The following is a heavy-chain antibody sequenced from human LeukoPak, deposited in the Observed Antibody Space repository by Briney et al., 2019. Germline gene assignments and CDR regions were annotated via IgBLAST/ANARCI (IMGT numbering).Heavy chain of an antibody. CDR1: GYTFTGYY. Sequence: ASVTVSCKASGYTFTGYYMHWVRQAPGQGLEWMGWINPNSGGTNYAQKFQGRVTMTRDTSISTAYMELSRLRSDDTAVYYCASFNFWSGSFDYWGRGTLVTVSS. CDR3: ASFNFWSGSFDY. D-gene: IGHD3-3*01. CDR2: INPNSGGT. V-gene: IGHV1-2*02. J-gene: IGHJ4*02.